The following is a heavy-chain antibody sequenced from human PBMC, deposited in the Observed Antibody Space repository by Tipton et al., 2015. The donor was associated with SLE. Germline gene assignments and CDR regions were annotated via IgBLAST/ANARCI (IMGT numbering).Heavy chain of an antibody. CDR1: GGSISSSSYY. CDR2: IYYSGST. J-gene: IGHJ5*02. Sequence: GSLRLSCTVSGGSISSSSYYWGWIRQPPGKGLEWIGSIYYSGSTYYNPSLKSRVTISVDTSKNQFSLKLSSVTAADTAVYYCARDRGFVVVTANNWFDPWGQGTLVTVSS. V-gene: IGHV4-39*07. CDR3: ARDRGFVVVTANNWFDP. D-gene: IGHD2-21*02.